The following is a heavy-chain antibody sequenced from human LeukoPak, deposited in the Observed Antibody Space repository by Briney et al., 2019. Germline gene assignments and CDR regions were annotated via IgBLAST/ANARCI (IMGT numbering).Heavy chain of an antibody. CDR3: AKLRRNSVTSGFYYYYDF. J-gene: IGHJ4*02. Sequence: GGSLRLSCVASGYTFSSYSINWVRHAPGKGLEWVSSISVRSNYIYYADSVRGRFSISRDDARDSLYLQMNSLRAEDTAVDLDAKLRRNSVTSGFYYYYDFWGQGTLVTVSS. CDR2: ISVRSNYI. D-gene: IGHD3-22*01. V-gene: IGHV3-21*01. CDR1: GYTFSSYS.